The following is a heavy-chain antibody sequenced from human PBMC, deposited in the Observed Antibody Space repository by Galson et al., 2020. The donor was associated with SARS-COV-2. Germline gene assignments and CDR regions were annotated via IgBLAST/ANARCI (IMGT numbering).Heavy chain of an antibody. Sequence: TGGSLSLSCAASGFTFSSYAMSWVRQAPGKGLEWVSAISGSGGSTYYADSVQGRFTISRDNSKNTLYLQMNSLRAEDTAVYDCAKDFAKIAEASYYYDGMDVWGQGTTVTVAS. CDR2: ISGSGGST. D-gene: IGHD6-19*01. CDR3: AKDFAKIAEASYYYDGMDV. V-gene: IGHV3-23*01. J-gene: IGHJ6*02. CDR1: GFTFSSYA.